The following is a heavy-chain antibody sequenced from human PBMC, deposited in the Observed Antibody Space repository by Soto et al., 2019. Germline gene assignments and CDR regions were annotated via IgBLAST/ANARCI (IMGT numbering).Heavy chain of an antibody. CDR3: ASWFGVWAASGTYYGMDV. CDR2: IRHRGST. Sequence: SETLSLTCAVSGGSISTSAWWTWVRQSPTKGLEWIGEIRHRGSTNKNPSLSSRVTMSVDMSENYFSLSLASVTAADTAVYYCASWFGVWAASGTYYGMDVWGQGTTVTVSS. CDR1: GGSISTSAW. J-gene: IGHJ6*02. D-gene: IGHD3-3*01. V-gene: IGHV4-4*02.